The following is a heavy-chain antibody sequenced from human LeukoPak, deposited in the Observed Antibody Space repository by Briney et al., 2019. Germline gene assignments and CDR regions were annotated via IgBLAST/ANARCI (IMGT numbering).Heavy chain of an antibody. V-gene: IGHV3-23*01. CDR1: GFTFSSYA. Sequence: GGSLRLSCAASGFTFSSYAMSWVRQAPGKGLEWVSAISGSGGSTYYADSVKGRFTISRDNSKNTLYLQMNSLRAEDTALYYCAKDMLGVSTGMDVWGQGTTVTVSS. D-gene: IGHD3-3*01. CDR3: AKDMLGVSTGMDV. CDR2: ISGSGGST. J-gene: IGHJ6*02.